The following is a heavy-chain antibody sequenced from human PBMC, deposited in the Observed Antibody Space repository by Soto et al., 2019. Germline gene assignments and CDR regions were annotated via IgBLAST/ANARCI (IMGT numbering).Heavy chain of an antibody. J-gene: IGHJ4*02. Sequence: EVQLLESGGGLVQPGGSLGLSCAASGFTFSSYDMSWVRQAPGKGLEYVSPISVTGSGTYYADSVKGRFTISRDNSKNTLYLQMNSLRVEDTAVYYCARTTTTKSRDYWGQGTLVTVSS. D-gene: IGHD4-17*01. V-gene: IGHV3-23*01. CDR2: ISVTGSGT. CDR3: ARTTTTKSRDY. CDR1: GFTFSSYD.